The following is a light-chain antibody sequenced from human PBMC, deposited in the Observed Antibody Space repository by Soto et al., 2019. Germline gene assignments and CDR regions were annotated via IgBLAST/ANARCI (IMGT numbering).Light chain of an antibody. V-gene: IGLV1-44*01. CDR3: AAWDDSLNAVV. CDR2: SNN. Sequence: QSVLTQPPSASGTPGQGVTISCSGSSSNIGRNTVNWYQQLPGTAPKVLIYSNNQRPSGVPDRLSGSKSGTSASLAISGLQSEDEADYYCAAWDDSLNAVVFGGGTKVTVL. J-gene: IGLJ2*01. CDR1: SSNIGRNT.